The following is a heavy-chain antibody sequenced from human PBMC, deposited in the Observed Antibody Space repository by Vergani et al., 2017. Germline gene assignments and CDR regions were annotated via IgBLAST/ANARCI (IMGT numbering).Heavy chain of an antibody. D-gene: IGHD3-3*01. CDR3: ARDQYPDYDFWSGYYRTINWFDP. Sequence: EVQLVESGGGLVKPGGSLRLSCAASGFTFSSYSMNWVRQAPGKGLEWVSSISSSSSYIYYADSVKGRFTISRDNAKNSLYLQMNSLRAEDTAVYYCARDQYPDYDFWSGYYRTINWFDPWGQGTLVTVSS. J-gene: IGHJ5*02. V-gene: IGHV3-21*01. CDR1: GFTFSSYS. CDR2: ISSSSSYI.